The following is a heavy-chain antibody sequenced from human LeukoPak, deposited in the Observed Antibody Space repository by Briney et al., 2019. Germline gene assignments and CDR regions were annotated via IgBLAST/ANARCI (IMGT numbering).Heavy chain of an antibody. V-gene: IGHV3-49*03. J-gene: IGHJ6*03. CDR2: IRTKGYGWTT. D-gene: IGHD4-11*01. Sequence: RSLRHSRTGSGFTLGHYPMSWFRPAPGKGPEGVGFIRTKGYGWTTEYAASVKGRFSISRDDSKSIAYLQMNSLKTEDTAVYYCTRSGGTVTTHDYYYYMDVWGKGTTVTVSS. CDR1: GFTLGHYP. CDR3: TRSGGTVTTHDYYYYMDV.